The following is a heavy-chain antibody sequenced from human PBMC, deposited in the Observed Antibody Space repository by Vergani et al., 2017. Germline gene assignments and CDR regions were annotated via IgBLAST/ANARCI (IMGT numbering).Heavy chain of an antibody. D-gene: IGHD2-2*01. CDR3: AKGVPAALNWFDP. CDR2: IYYSGST. Sequence: QLQLQESGPGLVKPSETLSLTCTVSGGPISSSSYYWGWIRQPPGKGLEWIGRIYYSGSTYYNPSLKSRVTISVDTSQNQFSRKLSSVTAADTAVYYCAKGVPAALNWFDPWGQGTLVTVSS. J-gene: IGHJ5*02. V-gene: IGHV4-39*01. CDR1: GGPISSSSYY.